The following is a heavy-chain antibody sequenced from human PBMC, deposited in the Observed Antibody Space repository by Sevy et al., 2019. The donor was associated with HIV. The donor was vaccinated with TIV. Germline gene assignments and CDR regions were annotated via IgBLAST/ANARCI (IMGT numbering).Heavy chain of an antibody. D-gene: IGHD5-18*01. CDR3: ARRGRWIQLSFDY. CDR2: INHSGST. V-gene: IGHV4-34*01. CDR1: GGSFSGYY. Sequence: SETLSLTCAVYGGSFSGYYWSWIRQPPGKGLEWIGEINHSGSTNYNPSLKSRVTISVDTSKNQFYLKLSSVTAADTAVYYCARRGRWIQLSFDYWGQGTLVTVSS. J-gene: IGHJ4*02.